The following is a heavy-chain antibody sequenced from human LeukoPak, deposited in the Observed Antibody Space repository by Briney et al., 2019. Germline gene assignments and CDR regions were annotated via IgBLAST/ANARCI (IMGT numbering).Heavy chain of an antibody. V-gene: IGHV3-53*01. CDR2: IYSGGST. D-gene: IGHD2-15*01. CDR3: ARGTDGYCSGGSCYFYYFDY. CDR1: GFTVSSNY. J-gene: IGHJ4*02. Sequence: TGGSPRLSCAASGFTVSSNYMSWVRQAPGKGLEWVSVIYSGGSTYYADSVKGRFTISRDNSKNTLYLQMNSLRAEDTAVYYCARGTDGYCSGGSCYFYYFDYWGQGTLVTVSS.